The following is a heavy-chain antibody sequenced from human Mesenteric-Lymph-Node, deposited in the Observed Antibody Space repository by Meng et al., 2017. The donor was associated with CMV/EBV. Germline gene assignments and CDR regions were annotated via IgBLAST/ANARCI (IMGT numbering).Heavy chain of an antibody. CDR3: ARRGNTVFNY. CDR2: IYPGNSDA. CDR1: GYDFSTYW. D-gene: IGHD1/OR15-1a*01. J-gene: IGHJ4*02. Sequence: GGSLRLSCKVSGYDFSTYWIGWVRQMAGRGLEWMAVIYPGNSDARYNPSFQGQVTISADRSTSTAYLQWSSLKASDTAMYYCARRGNTVFNYWGQGTLVTVSS. V-gene: IGHV5-51*01.